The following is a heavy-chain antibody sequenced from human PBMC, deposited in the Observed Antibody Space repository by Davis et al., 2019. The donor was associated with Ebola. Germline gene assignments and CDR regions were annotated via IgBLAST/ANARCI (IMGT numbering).Heavy chain of an antibody. CDR2: ISYDGSNK. CDR1: GFTLSSYC. J-gene: IGHJ4*02. D-gene: IGHD6-19*01. Sequence: GGSRRLACPASGFTLSSYCMHRGRQAPGKGLEWVAVISYDGSNKYYADSVKGRFTISRDNSKNTLYLQMNSLRAEDTAVYYCAKGILLYSSGWYSRWGQGTLVTVSS. V-gene: IGHV3-30*18. CDR3: AKGILLYSSGWYSR.